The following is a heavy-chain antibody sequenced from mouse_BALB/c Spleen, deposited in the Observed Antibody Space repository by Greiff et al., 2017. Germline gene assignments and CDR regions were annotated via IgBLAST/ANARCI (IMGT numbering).Heavy chain of an antibody. V-gene: IGHV1-7*01. J-gene: IGHJ4*01. CDR1: GYTFTSYW. CDR2: INPSTGYT. Sequence: VQLQQSGAELVKPGASVKMSCKASGYTFTSYWMHWVKQRPGQGLEWIGYINPSTGYTEYNQKFKDKATLTADTSSSTASMQLSSLTSEDAAVSYCARSYYGSIYGGAMDYWGQGTSVTVSS. D-gene: IGHD1-1*01. CDR3: ARSYYGSIYGGAMDY.